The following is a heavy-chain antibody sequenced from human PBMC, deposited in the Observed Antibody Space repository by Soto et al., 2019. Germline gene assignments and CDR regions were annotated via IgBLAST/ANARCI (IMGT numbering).Heavy chain of an antibody. CDR3: AHSPRFGDLAY. CDR1: GFSLTTRGEG. Sequence: SGPTLVNPTQTLTLTCTFSGFSLTTRGEGVAWIRQPPGKVLEWLVIIFWDDDKRYSPSLKNRLTITKDTSKNQVVLTMTDMDPVDTATYYCAHSPRFGDLAYWGQGTLVTVSS. CDR2: IFWDDDK. J-gene: IGHJ4*02. V-gene: IGHV2-5*02. D-gene: IGHD3-10*01.